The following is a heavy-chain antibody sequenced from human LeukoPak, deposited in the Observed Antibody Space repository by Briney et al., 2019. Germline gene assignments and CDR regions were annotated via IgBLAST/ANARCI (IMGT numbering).Heavy chain of an antibody. J-gene: IGHJ4*02. CDR2: INPNSGGT. CDR1: GYTFTCYY. Sequence: ASVTVSCKASGYTFTCYYMHWVRQAPAQGLEWMGWINPNSGGTNYAQKFQGRVTMTRDTSISTAYMELSRLRSDDTAVYYCAVLSRGIAAAGIFDYWGQGTLVTVSS. V-gene: IGHV1-2*02. CDR3: AVLSRGIAAAGIFDY. D-gene: IGHD6-13*01.